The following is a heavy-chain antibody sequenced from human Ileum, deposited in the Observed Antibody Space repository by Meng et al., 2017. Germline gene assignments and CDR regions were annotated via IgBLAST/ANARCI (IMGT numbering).Heavy chain of an antibody. Sequence: SGPWLIKAAATRSPACTSCGIFSNNFYRNWGQQPARNGVVWTGNIIDYRSTEYTPSLKCRVTISRDNSKKLFYLNLASVTVEDTAVYYCARSIGGTSAPYWGQGTLVTVSS. J-gene: IGHJ4*02. D-gene: IGHD1-26*01. V-gene: IGHV4-59*07. CDR3: ARSIGGTSAPY. CDR2: IIDYRST. CDR1: GIFSNNFY.